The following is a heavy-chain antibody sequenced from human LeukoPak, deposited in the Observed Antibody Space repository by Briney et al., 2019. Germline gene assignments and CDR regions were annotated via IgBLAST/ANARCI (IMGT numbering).Heavy chain of an antibody. CDR3: AKDRAQQLVLDF. Sequence: GGSLRLSCAAPGFTFSSYAMSWVRKAPGKGLKWVSAIIVSGSSPDSADSVKGRFTISRDNSKNTLFLQMNSLRAEDTAVYYCAKDRAQQLVLDFWGQGTLVIVSS. CDR2: IIVSGSSP. J-gene: IGHJ4*02. CDR1: GFTFSSYA. V-gene: IGHV3-23*01. D-gene: IGHD6-13*01.